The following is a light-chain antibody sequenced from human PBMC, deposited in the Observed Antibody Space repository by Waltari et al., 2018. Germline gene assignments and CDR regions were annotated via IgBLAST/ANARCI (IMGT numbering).Light chain of an antibody. CDR1: SSDVVGSPY. CDR2: NVI. CDR3: TSYTDSRIFDVV. V-gene: IGLV2-14*03. J-gene: IGLJ2*01. Sequence: QSALTQPPSVSGSPGQSLNISCTGTSSDVVGSPYVSWSQQHPGKVPKLMIYNVINRPSGVSIRFSGSKSGNTASLTISGLQAEDEADYYCTSYTDSRIFDVVFGGGTRLTVL.